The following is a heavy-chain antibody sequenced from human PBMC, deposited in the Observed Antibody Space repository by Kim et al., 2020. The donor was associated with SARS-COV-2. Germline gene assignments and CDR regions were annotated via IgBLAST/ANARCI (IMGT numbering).Heavy chain of an antibody. CDR1: GFAFSSYW. CDR3: ATTPVEAYFEH. J-gene: IGHJ1*01. Sequence: GGSLRLSCAASGFAFSSYWMSWVRQAPGKGLEWVANIKRDGSHINYVDSVKGRFTISRDNAKTSVYLQMNSLRAEDTAVYYCATTPVEAYFEHWGQGALV. V-gene: IGHV3-7*01. CDR2: IKRDGSHI. D-gene: IGHD2-15*01.